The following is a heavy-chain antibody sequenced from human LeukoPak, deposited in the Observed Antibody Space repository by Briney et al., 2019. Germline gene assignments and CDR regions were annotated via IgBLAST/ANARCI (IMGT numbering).Heavy chain of an antibody. CDR2: MNPNSGNT. V-gene: IGHV1-8*01. D-gene: IGHD4-17*01. CDR3: AVVTTVNLQWRDY. CDR1: GYTFTSYD. J-gene: IGHJ4*02. Sequence: ASVKVSCKASGYTFTSYDINWVRQATGQGLEWMGWMNPNSGNTGYAQKFQGRVTMTRNTSISTAYMELSSLRSEDMAVYYCAVVTTVNLQWRDYWGQGTLVTVSS.